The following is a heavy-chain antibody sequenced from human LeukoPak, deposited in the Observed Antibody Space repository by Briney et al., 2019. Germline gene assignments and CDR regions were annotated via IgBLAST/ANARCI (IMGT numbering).Heavy chain of an antibody. J-gene: IGHJ4*02. CDR1: GFTFSTYS. CDR3: ARVYTSGWSLPFDC. D-gene: IGHD6-19*01. CDR2: MSFDGSNI. V-gene: IGHV3-30-3*01. Sequence: GGSLRLSCAASGFTFSTYSMHWVRQAPGKGLEWVAVMSFDGSNIYYADSVKGRFTISRDNSKNTLYLQMSSLRAEDTAIYYCARVYTSGWSLPFDCWGQGTLVTVSS.